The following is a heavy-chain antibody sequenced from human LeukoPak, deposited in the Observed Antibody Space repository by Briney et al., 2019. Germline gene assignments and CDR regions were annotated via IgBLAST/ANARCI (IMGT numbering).Heavy chain of an antibody. D-gene: IGHD2-21*02. CDR3: TKDPHAVATPRVY. CDR1: TFTFSDYA. Sequence: QPGGSLRLSCAASTFTFSDYAMIWVPPAPGRGLEWVSSISASGGDTYYLDSVTGRFTISRDNSKNTLYLQMNSLKAEDTAIYYCTKDPHAVATPRVYWGQGILVTVSS. V-gene: IGHV3-23*01. CDR2: ISASGGDT. J-gene: IGHJ4*02.